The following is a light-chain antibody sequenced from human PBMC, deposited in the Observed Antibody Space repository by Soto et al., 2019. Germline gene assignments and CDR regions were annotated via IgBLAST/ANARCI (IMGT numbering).Light chain of an antibody. CDR2: EVS. V-gene: IGLV2-14*01. CDR3: SLYTSRRTLDYV. Sequence: QSVLTQPASVSGSPGQSITISCTGTSSDVGGYNYVSWYQQHPGKAPKLMIYEVSNRPSGVSNRFSGSKSGNTAALTLSWLQAEDEADYYCSLYTSRRTLDYVFGSGTKLTVL. CDR1: SSDVGGYNY. J-gene: IGLJ1*01.